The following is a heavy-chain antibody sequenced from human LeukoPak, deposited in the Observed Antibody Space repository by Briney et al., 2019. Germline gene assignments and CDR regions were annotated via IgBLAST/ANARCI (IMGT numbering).Heavy chain of an antibody. V-gene: IGHV4-38-2*01. D-gene: IGHD3-16*02. CDR3: ARAEEIPYDYVWGSYRSHPYYFDY. J-gene: IGHJ4*02. Sequence: SETLSLTCAVSGYSISSGYYWGWIRQPPGKGLEWIGSIYHSVSTYYNPSLKSRVTISVDTSKNQFSLKLSSVTAADTAVYYCARAEEIPYDYVWGSYRSHPYYFDYWGQGTLVTVSS. CDR2: IYHSVST. CDR1: GYSISSGYY.